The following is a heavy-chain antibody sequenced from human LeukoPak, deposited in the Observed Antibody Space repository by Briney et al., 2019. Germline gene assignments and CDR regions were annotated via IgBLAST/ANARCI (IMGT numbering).Heavy chain of an antibody. J-gene: IGHJ4*02. V-gene: IGHV3-48*04. CDR2: ISGRATNT. CDR1: GYPFSNYG. CDR3: AREGGGYRLFEF. D-gene: IGHD2-15*01. Sequence: GGSLRLPCAASGYPFSNYGMDWVRQTPGRGLEWISYISGRATNTEYADSVKARFTISRDNAENTLYLQMDNLRAEDTAVYYCAREGGGYRLFEFWGQGLLVTVSS.